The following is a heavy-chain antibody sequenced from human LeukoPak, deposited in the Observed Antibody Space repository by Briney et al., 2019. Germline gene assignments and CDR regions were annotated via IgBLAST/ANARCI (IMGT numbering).Heavy chain of an antibody. Sequence: GGSLRLSCAASGFTFSSYWMSWTRQAPGKGLEWVASINHNGNVNYYVDSVKGRFTISRDNAKNSLYLQMSNLRAEDTAVYFCARGGGLDVWGQGATVTVSS. D-gene: IGHD3-16*01. J-gene: IGHJ6*02. CDR3: ARGGGLDV. CDR1: GFTFSSYW. CDR2: INHNGNVN. V-gene: IGHV3-7*03.